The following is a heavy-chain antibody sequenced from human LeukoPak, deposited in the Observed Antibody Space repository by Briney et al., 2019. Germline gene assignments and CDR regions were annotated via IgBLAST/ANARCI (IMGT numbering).Heavy chain of an antibody. Sequence: PSQTLSLTCAVSGGSIGSGGYSWSWVRQPPGKGLQWIGYIYHSGSTYYNPSLKSRVTISVDRSKNQFSLKLSSVTAADTAVYYCARKSLIAAAVFDYWGQGTLVTVSS. V-gene: IGHV4-30-2*01. CDR1: GGSIGSGGYS. J-gene: IGHJ4*02. CDR2: IYHSGST. CDR3: ARKSLIAAAVFDY. D-gene: IGHD6-13*01.